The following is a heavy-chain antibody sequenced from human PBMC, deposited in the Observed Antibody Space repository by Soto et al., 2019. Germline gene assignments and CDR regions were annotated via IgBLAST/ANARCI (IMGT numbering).Heavy chain of an antibody. V-gene: IGHV1-46*01. CDR3: ARKAPYSSGWYDSFDI. CDR2: INPTGGST. Sequence: ASVKVSCKASGYTFTRYYIHWVRQAPGQGLEWIGIINPTGGSTTYTQNFQGRVTITRDTSTSTVYMELSRLRFADTAVYYCARKAPYSSGWYDSFDILGQGTVVTVSS. D-gene: IGHD6-19*01. J-gene: IGHJ3*02. CDR1: GYTFTRYY.